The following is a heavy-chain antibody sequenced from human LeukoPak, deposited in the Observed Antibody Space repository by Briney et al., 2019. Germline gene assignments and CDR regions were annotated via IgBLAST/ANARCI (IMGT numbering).Heavy chain of an antibody. D-gene: IGHD5-24*01. CDR3: ARPRRDGYNLGWYFDL. Sequence: SVKVSCKASGGTFSSYAISWVRQAPGQGLEWMGGIIPIFGTANYAQKFQGRVTITADESTSTAYMELSSLRSEDTAVYYCARPRRDGYNLGWYFDLWGRGTLVTVSS. CDR2: IIPIFGTA. V-gene: IGHV1-69*13. CDR1: GGTFSSYA. J-gene: IGHJ2*01.